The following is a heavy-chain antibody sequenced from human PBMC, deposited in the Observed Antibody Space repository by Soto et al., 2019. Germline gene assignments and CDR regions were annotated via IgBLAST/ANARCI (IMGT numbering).Heavy chain of an antibody. CDR3: ARTLDRGYGFNWFDP. D-gene: IGHD3-10*01. Sequence: QVQLQESGPGLVKPSETLSLTCTVSGGSISSYYWSWIRQPAGKGLEWIGRIYTSGSTNYNPSLKGRVTMAVDTSKDQFSLKLSSVTAADTAVYYCARTLDRGYGFNWFDPWGQGTLVTVSS. V-gene: IGHV4-4*07. CDR1: GGSISSYY. J-gene: IGHJ5*02. CDR2: IYTSGST.